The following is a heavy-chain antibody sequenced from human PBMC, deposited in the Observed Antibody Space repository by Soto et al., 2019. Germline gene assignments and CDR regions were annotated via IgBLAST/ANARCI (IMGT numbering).Heavy chain of an antibody. CDR1: GFSFSSYW. CDR2: INADGSVS. Sequence: EVQLVESGGGLVQPGGSLRLSCAASGFSFSSYWMTWVRQAPGMGLEWVANINADGSVSFYVDSVRGRFTISRDNAKYSLYLQMSSLGAEDTDVYYCAGPHLLVGGNVYFGDWGQGTLVTVSS. J-gene: IGHJ4*02. CDR3: AGPHLLVGGNVYFGD. V-gene: IGHV3-7*01. D-gene: IGHD6-19*01.